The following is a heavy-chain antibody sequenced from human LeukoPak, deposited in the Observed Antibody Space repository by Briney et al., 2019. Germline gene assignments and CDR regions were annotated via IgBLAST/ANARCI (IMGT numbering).Heavy chain of an antibody. D-gene: IGHD4-17*01. V-gene: IGHV1-69*06. CDR1: GYTFTGYY. J-gene: IGHJ3*02. CDR2: IIPIFGTA. CDR3: ARDRRGDYRDHDAFDI. Sequence: SVKVSCNASGYTFTGYYMHWVRQAPGQGLEWMGGIIPIFGTANYAQKFQGRVTITADKSTSTDYMELSSLRSEDTAVYYCARDRRGDYRDHDAFDIWGQGTMVTVSS.